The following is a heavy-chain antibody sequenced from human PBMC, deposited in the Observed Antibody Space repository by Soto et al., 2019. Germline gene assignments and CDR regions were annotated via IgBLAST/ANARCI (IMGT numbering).Heavy chain of an antibody. Sequence: GGSLRLSCAASGFTFSSYAMSWVRQAPGKGLEWVSAISGSGGSTYYADSVKGRFTISRDNSKNTLYLQMNSLRAEDTAVYYCAKEFPEPYCSGGSCDPGPFDYWGHGTLVTVSS. V-gene: IGHV3-23*01. CDR2: ISGSGGST. J-gene: IGHJ4*01. CDR3: AKEFPEPYCSGGSCDPGPFDY. CDR1: GFTFSSYA. D-gene: IGHD2-15*01.